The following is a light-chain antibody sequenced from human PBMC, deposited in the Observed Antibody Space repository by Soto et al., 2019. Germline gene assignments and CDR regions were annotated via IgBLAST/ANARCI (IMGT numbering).Light chain of an antibody. CDR2: GAS. CDR1: QSVSSSN. V-gene: IGKV3-20*01. CDR3: QQYGSSLRT. J-gene: IGKJ1*01. Sequence: EIVLTQSPGTLSLSPGERPTLSCRASQSVSSSNLAWYQQKPGQAPRLLIYGASSRATGIPDRFSGSGSGTDFTLTISRLEPEDFAVYYCQQYGSSLRTFGQGTKVEIK.